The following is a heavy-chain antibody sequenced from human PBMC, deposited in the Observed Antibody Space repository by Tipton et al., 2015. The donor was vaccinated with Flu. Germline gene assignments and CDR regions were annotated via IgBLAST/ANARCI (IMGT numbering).Heavy chain of an antibody. J-gene: IGHJ3*02. CDR1: NYSLNRGYF. CDR2: TYRSGSS. Sequence: TLSLTCTVSNYSLNRGYFWAWIRQPPGKGLEWIATTYRSGSSYYNPSFKSRVTISIDTSENDFSLKVTSVTATDTAVYYCAREAYIPAVGTVGAFDIRGQGTAVTVSS. CDR3: AREAYIPAVGTVGAFDI. V-gene: IGHV4-38-2*02. D-gene: IGHD2-2*01.